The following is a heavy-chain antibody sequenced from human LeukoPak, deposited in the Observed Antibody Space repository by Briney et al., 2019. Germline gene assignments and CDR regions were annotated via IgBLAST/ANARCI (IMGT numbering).Heavy chain of an antibody. Sequence: PGGSLRLSCAASGFTFSSYAMHWVRQAPGKGLEWVAVISYDGSNKYYADSVKGRFTISRDNSKNTLYLQMNSLRAEDTAVYYCARLGLYYDYVWGSYPYFDYWGQGTLVTVSS. CDR2: ISYDGSNK. CDR1: GFTFSSYA. V-gene: IGHV3-30-3*01. CDR3: ARLGLYYDYVWGSYPYFDY. D-gene: IGHD3-16*02. J-gene: IGHJ4*02.